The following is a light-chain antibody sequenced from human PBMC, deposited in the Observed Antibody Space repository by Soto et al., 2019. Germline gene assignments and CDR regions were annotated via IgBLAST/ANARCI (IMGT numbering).Light chain of an antibody. Sequence: EIVLTQSPATLSLSPGERATLSCRASQSVSDYLAWYQQKPGQPPRLLIYDASKRATGIPPRFSGSGSTTDFTLTINRLEPEDFAVYYCHQYGNSPQTFGQGTKVDIK. V-gene: IGKV3-11*01. CDR1: QSVSDY. J-gene: IGKJ1*01. CDR2: DAS. CDR3: HQYGNSPQT.